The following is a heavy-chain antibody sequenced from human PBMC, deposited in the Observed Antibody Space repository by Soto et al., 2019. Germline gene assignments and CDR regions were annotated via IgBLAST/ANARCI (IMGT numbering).Heavy chain of an antibody. Sequence: GGSLRLSCAASGFTFSSYAMSWVRQAPGKGPEWVSAISGSGGSTYYADSVKGRFTISRDNSKNTLYLQMNSLRAEDTTVYYCAKDRIQLTPTPYYFDYWGQGTLVTVSS. CDR3: AKDRIQLTPTPYYFDY. CDR2: ISGSGGST. D-gene: IGHD5-18*01. J-gene: IGHJ4*02. CDR1: GFTFSSYA. V-gene: IGHV3-23*01.